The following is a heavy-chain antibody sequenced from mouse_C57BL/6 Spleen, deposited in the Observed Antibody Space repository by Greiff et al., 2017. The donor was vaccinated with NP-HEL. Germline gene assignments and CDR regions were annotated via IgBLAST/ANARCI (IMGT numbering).Heavy chain of an antibody. V-gene: IGHV5-17*01. J-gene: IGHJ1*03. CDR2: ISSGSSTI. CDR1: GFTFSDYG. CDR3: ARRTGTSHWYFDV. Sequence: EVMLVESGGGLVKPGGSLKLSCAASGFTFSDYGMHWVRQAPEKGLEWVAYISSGSSTIYYADTVKGRFTISRDNAKNTLFLQMTSLRSEDTAMYYCARRTGTSHWYFDVWGTGTTVTVSS. D-gene: IGHD4-1*01.